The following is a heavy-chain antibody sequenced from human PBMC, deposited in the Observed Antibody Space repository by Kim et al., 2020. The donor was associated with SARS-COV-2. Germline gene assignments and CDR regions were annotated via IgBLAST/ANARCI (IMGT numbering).Heavy chain of an antibody. Sequence: GGSLRLSCAASGFTFSSYWMSWVRQAPGKGLEWVANIKQDGSEKYYVDSVKGRFTISRDNAKNSLYLQMNSLRAEDTAVYYCVRSWLFDAFDIWGQGTMVTVSS. CDR1: GFTFSSYW. D-gene: IGHD2-21*01. CDR3: VRSWLFDAFDI. V-gene: IGHV3-7*01. CDR2: IKQDGSEK. J-gene: IGHJ3*02.